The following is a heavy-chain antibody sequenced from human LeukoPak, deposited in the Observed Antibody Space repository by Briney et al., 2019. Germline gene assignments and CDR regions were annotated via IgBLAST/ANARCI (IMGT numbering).Heavy chain of an antibody. Sequence: SETLSLTCTVSGGSISSSTYYWGWIRQPPGKGLEWIGNLYYSGGTYYSPSLKSRVTISVDTSKNQFSLKLSSVTAADTAVYYCARQAISGYDPPPFDSWGQGTLVTVSS. CDR1: GGSISSSTYY. CDR2: LYYSGGT. J-gene: IGHJ4*02. D-gene: IGHD5-12*01. CDR3: ARQAISGYDPPPFDS. V-gene: IGHV4-39*01.